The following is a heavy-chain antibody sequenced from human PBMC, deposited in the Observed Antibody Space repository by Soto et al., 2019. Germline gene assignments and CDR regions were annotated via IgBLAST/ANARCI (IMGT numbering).Heavy chain of an antibody. V-gene: IGHV3-23*01. CDR1: GFTFSSFD. J-gene: IGHJ3*01. D-gene: IGHD3-10*01. Sequence: EVQLLESGGGLVQPGGSLRLSCAASGFTFSSFDMHWVRQAPGKGLEWVSSISGSGSSTFYADSVKGRFSISRDNSKNTLYVQMNSLRAEDTAVYYCARDGVSSDNEFETWGQGTMVTVSS. CDR3: ARDGVSSDNEFET. CDR2: ISGSGSST.